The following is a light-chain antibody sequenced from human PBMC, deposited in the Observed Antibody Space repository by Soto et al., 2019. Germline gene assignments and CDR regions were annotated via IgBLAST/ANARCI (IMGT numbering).Light chain of an antibody. CDR1: QSIAKW. J-gene: IGKJ2*01. V-gene: IGKV1-5*03. CDR3: QQYSSSYT. Sequence: DVQMTQSPSIVSASVGDTVTITCRASQSIAKWLAWYQQKPGRAPKLLISEASISQSGVPSRFSGSGSGTEFTLTISSLQPDDFATYYCQQYSSSYTFGQGTKV. CDR2: EAS.